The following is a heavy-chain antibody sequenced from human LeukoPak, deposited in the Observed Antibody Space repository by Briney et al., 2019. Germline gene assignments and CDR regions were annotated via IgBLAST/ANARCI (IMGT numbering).Heavy chain of an antibody. V-gene: IGHV3-74*01. CDR2: INSDGNNT. J-gene: IGHJ4*02. Sequence: QPGGSLRLSCAASGFTFSSYWMHWVRQAPGKRLVWVSRINSDGNNTTYADSVKGRFTISRDNAKNTLCLQMNSLRAEDTAVYYCAKAGYGDYVDYWGQGTLVTVSS. CDR1: GFTFSSYW. D-gene: IGHD4-17*01. CDR3: AKAGYGDYVDY.